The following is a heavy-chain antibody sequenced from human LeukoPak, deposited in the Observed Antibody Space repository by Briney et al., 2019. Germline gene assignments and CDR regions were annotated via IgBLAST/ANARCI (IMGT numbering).Heavy chain of an antibody. J-gene: IGHJ3*02. D-gene: IGHD3-22*01. V-gene: IGHV3-21*01. CDR1: GFTFSSYS. CDR3: ASSTYYYDSSGYSGAFDI. CDR2: ISSSSSHI. Sequence: GGSLRLSCAASGFTFSSYSMNWVRQAPGKGLEWVSSISSSSSHIYYADSVKGRFTISRDNAKNSLYLQMNSLRAEDTAVYYCASSTYYYDSSGYSGAFDIWGQGTMVTVSS.